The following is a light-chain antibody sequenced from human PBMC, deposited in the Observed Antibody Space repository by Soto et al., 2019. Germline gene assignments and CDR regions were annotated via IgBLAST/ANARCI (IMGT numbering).Light chain of an antibody. V-gene: IGLV3-1*01. Sequence: SYELTQPPSVSVSPGQTASITCSGDKLGDKYACWYQQKPGQSPVLVIDQYSKRPSGIPERFSGSNSGNTATLTISGTQAMDEADYYCQAWDSSTAKFGGGTKLTVL. CDR1: KLGDKY. CDR3: QAWDSSTAK. CDR2: QYS. J-gene: IGLJ2*01.